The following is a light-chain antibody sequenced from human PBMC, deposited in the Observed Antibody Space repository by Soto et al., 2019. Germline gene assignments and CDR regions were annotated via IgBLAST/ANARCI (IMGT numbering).Light chain of an antibody. CDR1: QSVSTN. J-gene: IGKJ2*01. CDR2: GAS. CDR3: QQYDNWPPYT. Sequence: EMVMTQFPATLSVSPGERVTLSCRASQSVSTNLAWYQKKPGQAPRLLIYGASTRATGVPARFSGSGSGTDFTLTISGLQSEDFAVYYCQQYDNWPPYTFGQGTKVEIK. V-gene: IGKV3-15*01.